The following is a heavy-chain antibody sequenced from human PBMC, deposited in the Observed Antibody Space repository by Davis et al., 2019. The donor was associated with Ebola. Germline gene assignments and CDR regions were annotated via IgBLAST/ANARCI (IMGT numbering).Heavy chain of an antibody. Sequence: PSETLSLTCTVSGGSISSGDHYWSWIRQHPGKGLEWMGYIYYSGKSFYAPSLKSRLTISVDISKNQVSLRLSSVSAADTAVYYCARGRRLRLGELSARFDSWGQGTLVTVSS. CDR3: ARGRRLRLGELSARFDS. V-gene: IGHV4-31*03. D-gene: IGHD3-16*02. CDR1: GGSISSGDHY. CDR2: IYYSGKS. J-gene: IGHJ4*02.